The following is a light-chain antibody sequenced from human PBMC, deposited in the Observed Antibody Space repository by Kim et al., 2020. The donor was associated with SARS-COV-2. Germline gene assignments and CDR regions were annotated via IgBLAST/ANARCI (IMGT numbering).Light chain of an antibody. J-gene: IGLJ3*02. V-gene: IGLV2-8*01. CDR3: SSYGGSNNLV. Sequence: GHSVTLSCTGTSRDVGGYTSVSWYQQHPGKAPKIIIYEVSKRPSGVPDRFSGSKSGNTASLTVSGLQAEDEADYYCSSYGGSNNLVFGGGTKLTVL. CDR2: EVS. CDR1: SRDVGGYTS.